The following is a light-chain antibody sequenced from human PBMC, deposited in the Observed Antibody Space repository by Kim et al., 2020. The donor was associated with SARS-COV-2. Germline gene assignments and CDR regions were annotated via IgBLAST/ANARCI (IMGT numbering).Light chain of an antibody. CDR1: NLRSYY. J-gene: IGLJ2*01. V-gene: IGLV3-19*01. Sequence: SSELTQDPAVSVALGQTVRITCQGDNLRSYYATWYQQKPGQAPVLVIYGRNNRPSGIPDRFSGSTSGNTASLTITGAQAGDEADYYCNSRDNNDNVVFGG. CDR2: GRN. CDR3: NSRDNNDNVV.